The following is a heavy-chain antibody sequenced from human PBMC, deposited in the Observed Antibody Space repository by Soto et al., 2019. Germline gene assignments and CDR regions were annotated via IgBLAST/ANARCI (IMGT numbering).Heavy chain of an antibody. J-gene: IGHJ4*02. CDR2: MEPSSGRT. CDR3: ARGFTAGVDY. D-gene: IGHD1-26*01. Sequence: AAVKVSCKASGYSFTGRDINWVRQTTGQGLEWMGWMEPSSGRTGYAQKFQGRVTMTRDTSVNTAYMELSSLTSDDTAFYYCARGFTAGVDYWRQVTLVTVSS. V-gene: IGHV1-8*01. CDR1: GYSFTGRD.